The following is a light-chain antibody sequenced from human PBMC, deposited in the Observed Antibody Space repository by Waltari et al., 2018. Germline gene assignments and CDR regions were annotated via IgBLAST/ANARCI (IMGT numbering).Light chain of an antibody. CDR3: CSCAGTTSWL. V-gene: IGLV2-23*02. J-gene: IGLJ3*02. Sequence: QSALTQPASVSGSPGQSITISCTGTSSDVGDYNLVSWYQQHAGQVPKLIIYEVNKRPSGFSTRFSGSRSGNTASLTISGLQAEDEATYFCCSCAGTTSWLFGGGTKVTVL. CDR1: SSDVGDYNL. CDR2: EVN.